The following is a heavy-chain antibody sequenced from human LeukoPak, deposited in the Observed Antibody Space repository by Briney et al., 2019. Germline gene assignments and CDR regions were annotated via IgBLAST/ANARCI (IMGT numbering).Heavy chain of an antibody. Sequence: GESLKISCKGSGYSFTSYWIGWVRLMPGKGLEWMGIIYPGDSDTRYSPSFQGQVTISADKSISTAYLQWSSLKASDTAMYYCARQRGVATIKAEGSFDYWGQGALVSVSS. J-gene: IGHJ4*02. CDR3: ARQRGVATIKAEGSFDY. CDR2: IYPGDSDT. CDR1: GYSFTSYW. V-gene: IGHV5-51*01. D-gene: IGHD5-12*01.